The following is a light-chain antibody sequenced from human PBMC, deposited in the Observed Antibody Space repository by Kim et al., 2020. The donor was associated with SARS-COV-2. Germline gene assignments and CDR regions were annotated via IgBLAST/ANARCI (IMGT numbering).Light chain of an antibody. CDR1: GSDIGLYNY. CDR3: NTYTSSRTYV. CDR2: DVS. J-gene: IGLJ1*01. Sequence: QSALTQPASVSGSPGQSITMSCTGTGSDIGLYNYVSWYQQHPGKAPKLMIYDVSKRPSGVSDRFSGSKSGNTASLTISGLQTEDEADYYCNTYTSSRTYVSGTGTKVTVL. V-gene: IGLV2-14*01.